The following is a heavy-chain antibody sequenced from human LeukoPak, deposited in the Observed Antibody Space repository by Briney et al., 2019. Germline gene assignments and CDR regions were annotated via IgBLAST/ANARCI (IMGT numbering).Heavy chain of an antibody. CDR1: AFSPSTSGAG. Sequence: SGPTLVKPTQTLTLTRTFSAFSPSTSGAGVGWLRQPPGKALERLALIYRDDDKRCRPSLKSRLTITKDTSKIQVVLTMTNIDPVDTAAYYCAHLSSSRTVFDYWGQGTLVTVSP. J-gene: IGHJ4*02. CDR3: AHLSSSRTVFDY. D-gene: IGHD6-13*01. CDR2: IYRDDDK. V-gene: IGHV2-5*02.